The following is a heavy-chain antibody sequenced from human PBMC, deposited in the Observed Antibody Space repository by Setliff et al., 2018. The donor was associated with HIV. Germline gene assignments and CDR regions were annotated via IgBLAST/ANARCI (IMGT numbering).Heavy chain of an antibody. Sequence: PSVKVSCKASGYTFISYGITWVRQAPGQGLEWMGWISAYNGNTNYSQRLQGRVTMTTDTSTSTAYMELRSLRSDDTAVYHCARRARESTALHSDWNDVLFFDYWGQGTLVTVSS. D-gene: IGHD1-1*01. CDR2: ISAYNGNT. J-gene: IGHJ4*02. CDR1: GYTFISYG. CDR3: ARRARESTALHSDWNDVLFFDY. V-gene: IGHV1-18*01.